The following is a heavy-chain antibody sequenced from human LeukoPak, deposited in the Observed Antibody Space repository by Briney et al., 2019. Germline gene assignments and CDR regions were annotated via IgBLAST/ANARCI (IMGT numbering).Heavy chain of an antibody. J-gene: IGHJ4*02. CDR1: GGSISSGSYY. CDR2: IYTSGST. D-gene: IGHD4-17*01. V-gene: IGHV4-61*02. CDR3: ARDRGGAPDDYGDYTFDY. Sequence: PSETLSLTCTVSGGSISSGSYYWSWIRQPAGKGLEGIGRIYTSGSTNYNPSLKSRVTISVDTSKNQFSLKLSSVTTADTAVYYCARDRGGAPDDYGDYTFDYWGQGTLVTVSS.